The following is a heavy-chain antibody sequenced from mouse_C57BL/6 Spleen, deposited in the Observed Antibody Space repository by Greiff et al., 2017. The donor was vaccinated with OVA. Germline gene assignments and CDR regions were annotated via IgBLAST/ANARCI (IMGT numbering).Heavy chain of an antibody. D-gene: IGHD2-1*01. J-gene: IGHJ4*01. CDR3: TRVGNYYAMDY. V-gene: IGHV5-9-1*02. CDR2: ISSGGDYI. CDR1: GFTFSSYA. Sequence: EVNLVESGAGLVKPGGSLKLSCAASGFTFSSYAMSWVRQTPEKRLEWVAYISSGGDYIYYADTVKGRFTISRDNARNTLYLQMSSLKSEDTAMYYCTRVGNYYAMDYWGQGTSVTVSS.